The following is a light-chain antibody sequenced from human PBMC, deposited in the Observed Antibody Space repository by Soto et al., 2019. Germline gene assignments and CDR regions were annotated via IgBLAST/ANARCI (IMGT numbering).Light chain of an antibody. CDR1: SSNIGAGYD. J-gene: IGLJ2*01. CDR3: QSYDSSLSGPDVV. V-gene: IGLV1-40*01. CDR2: GNS. Sequence: QSVLTQPPSVSGAPGQRVTISCTGSSSNIGAGYDVHWYQQLPGTAPKLLIYGNSNRPSGVPDRFSGSKSGTSASLAITGLQAEDEADYYCQSYDSSLSGPDVVFGGGPKLTVL.